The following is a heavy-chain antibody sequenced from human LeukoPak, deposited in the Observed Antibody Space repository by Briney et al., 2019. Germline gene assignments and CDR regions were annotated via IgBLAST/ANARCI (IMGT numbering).Heavy chain of an antibody. Sequence: ASVKVSCKASGYTFTGYYMHWVRQAPGQGLEWMGWINPNSGGTNYAQKFQGRVTMTRDTSISTAYMELSRQRSDDTAVYYCARGFYYDILTGLTPWGQGTLVTVSS. J-gene: IGHJ5*02. CDR3: ARGFYYDILTGLTP. CDR1: GYTFTGYY. D-gene: IGHD3-9*01. V-gene: IGHV1-2*02. CDR2: INPNSGGT.